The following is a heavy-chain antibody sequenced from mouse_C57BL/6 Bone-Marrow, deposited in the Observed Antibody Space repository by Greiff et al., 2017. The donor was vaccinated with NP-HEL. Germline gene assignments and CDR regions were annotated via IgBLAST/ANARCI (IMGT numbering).Heavy chain of an antibody. V-gene: IGHV3-1*01. CDR1: GYSITSGYD. CDR3: ARASGSTFFDY. CDR2: ISYSGST. D-gene: IGHD1-1*01. Sequence: EVKVEESGPGMVKPSQSLSLTCTVTGYSITSGYDWHWIRHFPGNKLEWMGYISYSGSTNYNPSLKSRISITHDTSKNHFFLKLNSVTTEDTATYYCARASGSTFFDYWGQGTTLTVSS. J-gene: IGHJ2*01.